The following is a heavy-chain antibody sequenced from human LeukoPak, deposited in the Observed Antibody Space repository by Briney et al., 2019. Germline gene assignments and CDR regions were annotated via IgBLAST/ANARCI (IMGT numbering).Heavy chain of an antibody. Sequence: PSETLSLTCAVYGGSFSGYYWSWIRQPPGKGLEWIGEINHSGSTNYNPSLKSRVTISVDTSKNQFSLRLSSVTAADTAVYYCARAKRANALDIWGQGTMVTVSS. CDR2: INHSGST. V-gene: IGHV4-34*01. D-gene: IGHD5-12*01. CDR1: GGSFSGYY. CDR3: ARAKRANALDI. J-gene: IGHJ3*02.